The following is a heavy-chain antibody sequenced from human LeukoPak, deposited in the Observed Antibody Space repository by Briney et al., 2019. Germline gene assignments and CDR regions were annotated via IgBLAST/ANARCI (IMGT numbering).Heavy chain of an antibody. CDR3: ARPTNSSGGSCYSGVFDY. J-gene: IGHJ4*02. CDR1: GGTFSSYA. D-gene: IGHD2-15*01. Sequence: ASVKLSCKASGGTFSSYAISWVRQAPGQGLEWMGRIIPILGIANYAQKFQGRVTITADKSTSTAYMELSSLRSEDTAVYYCARPTNSSGGSCYSGVFDYWGQGTLVTVSS. V-gene: IGHV1-69*04. CDR2: IIPILGIA.